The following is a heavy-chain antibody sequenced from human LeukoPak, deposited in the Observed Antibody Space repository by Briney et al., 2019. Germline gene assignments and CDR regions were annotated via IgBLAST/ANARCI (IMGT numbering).Heavy chain of an antibody. J-gene: IGHJ4*02. CDR1: GYSFTSYY. D-gene: IGHD3-10*01. CDR3: ARGKPMVRGINTDDDY. Sequence: GASVKVSCKASGYSFTSYYIHWVRQAPGQGLEWMGMINLSGDSISYPQKFQGRVTMTRNTSISTAYMELSSLRSEDTAVYYCARGKPMVRGINTDDDYWGQGTLVTVSS. CDR2: INLSGDSI. V-gene: IGHV1-46*01.